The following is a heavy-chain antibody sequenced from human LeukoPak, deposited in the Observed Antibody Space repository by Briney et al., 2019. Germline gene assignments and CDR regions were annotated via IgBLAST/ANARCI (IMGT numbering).Heavy chain of an antibody. V-gene: IGHV3-23*01. CDR3: AILSVGTTAIFNPYDD. Sequence: GGSLRSSCTALGITFSSYAMSWVPQAPGKGLEWFSAISGSGRSPYYADSVKGRFTISRDNSKNTLYLQMNSLRADDTAVYYCAILSVGTTAIFNPYDDLGQRTLVTVSS. CDR1: GITFSSYA. D-gene: IGHD5-18*01. CDR2: ISGSGRSP. J-gene: IGHJ4*02.